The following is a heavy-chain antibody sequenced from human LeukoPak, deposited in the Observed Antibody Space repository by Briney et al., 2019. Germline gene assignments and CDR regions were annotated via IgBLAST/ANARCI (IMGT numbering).Heavy chain of an antibody. J-gene: IGHJ4*02. CDR3: ARASFRAATGARFDF. D-gene: IGHD1-1*01. V-gene: IGHV1-69*05. CDR2: MIPVLGTS. CDR1: VCTVTSYA. Sequence: SSVTVSFKASVCTVTSYAIIWVGQAAAKGVEWMGGMIPVLGTSNYAQKFQGRLTVTTDQYTITAHMEFCSLRFEDTAVYYCARASFRAATGARFDFWGQGSLVIVSS.